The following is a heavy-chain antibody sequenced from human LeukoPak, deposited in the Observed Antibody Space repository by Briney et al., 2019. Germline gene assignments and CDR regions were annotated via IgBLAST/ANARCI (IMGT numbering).Heavy chain of an antibody. V-gene: IGHV4-59*01. CDR3: ARALQPNRYYYYYMDV. CDR1: GGSISSYC. J-gene: IGHJ6*03. CDR2: IYYSGST. Sequence: SETLSLTCTVSGGSISSYCWSWIRQPPGKGLEWIGYIYYSGSTNYNPSLKSRVTISVDTSKNQFSLKLSSVTAADTAVYYCARALQPNRYYYYYMDVWGKGTTVTVSS. D-gene: IGHD1/OR15-1a*01.